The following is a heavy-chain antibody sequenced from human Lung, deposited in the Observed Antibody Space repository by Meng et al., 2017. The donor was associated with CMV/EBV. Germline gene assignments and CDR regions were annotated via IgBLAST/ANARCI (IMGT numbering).Heavy chain of an antibody. V-gene: IGHV1-69*05. CDR1: GCTFSSYA. J-gene: IGHJ4*02. CDR2: IIPIFGTT. CDR3: ARGPVIAVAGLCDH. Sequence: SVXVSXXASGCTFSSYAISWVRQAPGQGLEWMGGIIPIFGTTNYAQKFQGRVTITTDESTSTAYMELSSLRSEDTAVYYCARGPVIAVAGLCDHWGQGTXVTVYS. D-gene: IGHD6-19*01.